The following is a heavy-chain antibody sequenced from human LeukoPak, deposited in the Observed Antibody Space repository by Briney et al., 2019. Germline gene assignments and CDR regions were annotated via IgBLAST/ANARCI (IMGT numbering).Heavy chain of an antibody. CDR2: ISSDGSSN. J-gene: IGHJ4*02. CDR3: ARERDDYDDPGPLDY. CDR1: GFTFCNYW. Sequence: GVSLRLSCSASGFTFCNYWMHWVRQAPGKGLVWVSRISSDGSSNTNADYVKGRFTISRDNTKTTLYLDMNSLRAGDTAAYYCARERDDYDDPGPLDYWGQGTLVTVSS. V-gene: IGHV3-74*01. D-gene: IGHD4-17*01.